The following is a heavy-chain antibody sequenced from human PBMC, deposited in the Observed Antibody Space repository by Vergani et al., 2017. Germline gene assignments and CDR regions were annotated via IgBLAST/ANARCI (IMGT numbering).Heavy chain of an antibody. CDR2: IYYSGST. Sequence: QLQLQESGPGLVKPSETLSLTCTVSGGSISSSSYYWSWIRQHPGKGLEWIGYIYYSGSTYYNPSLKSRVTISVDTSKNQFSLKLSSVTAADTAVYYCARDLGNWDPRGWFDPWGQGTLVTVSS. CDR1: GGSISSSSYY. CDR3: ARDLGNWDPRGWFDP. J-gene: IGHJ5*02. D-gene: IGHD1-26*01. V-gene: IGHV4-31*03.